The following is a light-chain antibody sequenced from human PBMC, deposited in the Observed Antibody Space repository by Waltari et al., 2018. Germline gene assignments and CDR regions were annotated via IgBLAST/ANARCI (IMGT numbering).Light chain of an antibody. Sequence: SSELTQPPSVSVSPGQTARITCSGDGLPKKYAYWFQQNPGQSPVLLIHDDSKRPSGIPERLSGSSSGTVATLTITGAQVEDEGDYYWYSTDSDDHGLFGGGTRLTV. V-gene: IGLV3-10*01. J-gene: IGLJ7*01. CDR3: YSTDSDDHGL. CDR1: GLPKKY. CDR2: DDS.